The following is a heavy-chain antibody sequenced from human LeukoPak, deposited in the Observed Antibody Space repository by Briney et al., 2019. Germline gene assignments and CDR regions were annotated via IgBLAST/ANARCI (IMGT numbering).Heavy chain of an antibody. Sequence: SQTLSLTCAISGDSVSSNSAAWNWIRQSPSRGLEWLGRTYYRSKWYNDYAVSVKSRITINPDTSKNQFSLQLNSVTPEDTAVYYCARDSRARPYYYGSGSWVSDYYYGMDVWGQGTTVTVSS. CDR2: TYYRSKWYN. CDR1: GDSVSSNSAA. J-gene: IGHJ6*02. D-gene: IGHD3-10*01. V-gene: IGHV6-1*01. CDR3: ARDSRARPYYYGSGSWVSDYYYGMDV.